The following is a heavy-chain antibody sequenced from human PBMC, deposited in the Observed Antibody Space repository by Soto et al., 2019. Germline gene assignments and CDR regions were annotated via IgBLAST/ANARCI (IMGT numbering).Heavy chain of an antibody. Sequence: QVQLQESGPGLVKPSQTLSLTCNVSGGSITSGDYFWSWIRQPPGKGLEWIGNIYYRGGTNYNTSYKIQVSLSIVTSTTQVSLNLNSLTASDSAVYYFARSLSSSKEDIYNGMYVWGQGTTVTVSS. J-gene: IGHJ6*01. D-gene: IGHD6-6*01. CDR2: IYYRGGT. CDR1: GGSITSGDYF. V-gene: IGHV4-30-4*01. CDR3: ARSLSSSKEDIYNGMYV.